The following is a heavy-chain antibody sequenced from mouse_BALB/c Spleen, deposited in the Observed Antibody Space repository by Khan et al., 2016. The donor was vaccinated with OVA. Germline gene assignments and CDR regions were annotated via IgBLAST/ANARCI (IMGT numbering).Heavy chain of an antibody. CDR1: GYTFTSYW. Sequence: QVQLKQSGAELAKPGASVKMSCKASGYTFTSYWMHWIKQRPGQGLEWIGYINPTSGYTDYNQKFKDKATLTADKSSSTAYMQLSSLTSDDYAVXDCARDRIDYWGQGTALTVSS. CDR2: INPTSGYT. V-gene: IGHV1-7*01. J-gene: IGHJ2*01. CDR3: ARDRIDY.